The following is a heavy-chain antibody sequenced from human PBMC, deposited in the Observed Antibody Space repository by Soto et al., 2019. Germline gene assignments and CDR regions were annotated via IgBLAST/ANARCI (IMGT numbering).Heavy chain of an antibody. J-gene: IGHJ5*02. CDR3: SRGENSFGHDL. V-gene: IGHV3-7*03. Sequence: GGSLRLSCIDSGVTFTTYWMSWVRQAPGKGLEWVANIKHDASERYYVDSVRGRFTISRDNAKNSLYLQMNSLRAEDTAVYFCSRGENSFGHDLWGQGALVTVS. D-gene: IGHD5-18*01. CDR2: IKHDASER. CDR1: GVTFTTYW.